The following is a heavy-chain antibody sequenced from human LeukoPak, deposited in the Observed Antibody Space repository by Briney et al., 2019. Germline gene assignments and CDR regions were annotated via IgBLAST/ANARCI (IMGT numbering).Heavy chain of an antibody. Sequence: GGSLRLSCAASGFTFTTYWMRWVRQAPGKGLDSVANIKQDGTEKYYVDSAKRRFTISRDNAKNSLYLQMNSLRVEDTAVYYCAKLAKYFYGSETYYFFEHWGQGTPVTASS. J-gene: IGHJ4*02. D-gene: IGHD3-10*01. CDR2: IKQDGTEK. V-gene: IGHV3-7*01. CDR3: AKLAKYFYGSETYYFFEH. CDR1: GFTFTTYW.